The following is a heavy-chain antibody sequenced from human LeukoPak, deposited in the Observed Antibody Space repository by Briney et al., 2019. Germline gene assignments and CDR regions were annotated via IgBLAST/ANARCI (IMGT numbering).Heavy chain of an antibody. V-gene: IGHV3-23*01. CDR2: ISGSGSGT. CDR1: GFTFSSYA. D-gene: IGHD2-15*01. J-gene: IGHJ4*02. CDR3: AKVAGKDIIVVAAANYFDY. Sequence: GGSLRLSCAASGFTFSSYAMSWVRRAPGKGLEWVSSISGSGSGTYYADSVKGRFTISRDNSKNTVYLQMNSLRAEDTALYYCAKVAGKDIIVVAAANYFDYWGQGTLVTVSS.